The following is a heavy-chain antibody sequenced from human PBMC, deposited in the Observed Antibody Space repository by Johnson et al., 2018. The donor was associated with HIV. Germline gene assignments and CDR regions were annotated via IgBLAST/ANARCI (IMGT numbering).Heavy chain of an antibody. Sequence: VQLVESGGGLVQPGGSLRLSCAASGFTFSSSWMSWVRQAPGKGLERVANIKQDGSEKYYVDSVKGLFTISRDNAKNSLYLQMNSLRVEDTAVYYCARNDAVTGLKGAFDVWGQGTMVTVSS. CDR2: IKQDGSEK. D-gene: IGHD6-19*01. J-gene: IGHJ3*01. CDR1: GFTFSSSW. V-gene: IGHV3-7*05. CDR3: ARNDAVTGLKGAFDV.